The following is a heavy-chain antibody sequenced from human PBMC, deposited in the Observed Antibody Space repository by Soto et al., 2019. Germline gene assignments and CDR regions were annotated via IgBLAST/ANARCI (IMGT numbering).Heavy chain of an antibody. CDR1: GFTFNSYA. D-gene: IGHD6-6*01. J-gene: IGHJ6*02. Sequence: VQLLESGGAFVQPGGSLRLSCAASGFTFNSYAMSWVRQAPGKGLEWIGSIYYSGSTYYNPSLKSRVTISVDTSKNQFSLKLSSVTAADTAVYYCARHGEYSSSSSHGMDVWGQGTTVTVSS. CDR2: IYYSGST. V-gene: IGHV4-39*01. CDR3: ARHGEYSSSSSHGMDV.